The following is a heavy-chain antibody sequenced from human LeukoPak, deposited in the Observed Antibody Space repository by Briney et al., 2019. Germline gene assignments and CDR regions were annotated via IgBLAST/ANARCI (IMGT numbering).Heavy chain of an antibody. CDR2: ISYDGSNK. CDR1: GFTFRSYG. J-gene: IGHJ4*02. V-gene: IGHV3-30*18. Sequence: GRSLRLSCAACGFTFRSYGMHWVRQAPGKGLEWVAVISYDGSNKYYADSVKGRFTISRDNSKNTLYLQMNSLRAEDTAVYYCAKASRSQYYDFWSGYQYYYYFDYWGQGTLVTVSS. D-gene: IGHD3-3*01. CDR3: AKASRSQYYDFWSGYQYYYYFDY.